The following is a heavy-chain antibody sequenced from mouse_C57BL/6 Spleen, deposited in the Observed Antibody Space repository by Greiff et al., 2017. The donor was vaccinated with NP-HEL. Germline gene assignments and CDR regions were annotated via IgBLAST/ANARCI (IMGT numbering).Heavy chain of an antibody. CDR2: IHPNSGST. V-gene: IGHV1-64*01. J-gene: IGHJ1*03. Sequence: QVQLKQPGAELVKPGASVKLSCKASGYTFTSYWMHWVKQRPGQGLEWIGMIHPNSGSTNYNEKFKSKATLTVDKSSSTAYMQLSSLTSEDSAVYYCARGVKTGGWYFDVWGTGTTVTVSS. CDR3: ARGVKTGGWYFDV. D-gene: IGHD4-1*01. CDR1: GYTFTSYW.